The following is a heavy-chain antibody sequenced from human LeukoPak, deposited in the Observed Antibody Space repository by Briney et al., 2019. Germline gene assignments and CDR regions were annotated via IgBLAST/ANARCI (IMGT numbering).Heavy chain of an antibody. CDR3: AKDTRRFGELA. CDR1: GFTFSSYG. Sequence: GGSLRLSCAASGFTFSSYGMHGVRQAPGKGLEWVAVISYDGSNKYYADSVKGRFTISRDNSKNTLYLQMNSLRAEDTAVYYCAKDTRRFGELAWGQGTLVTVSS. J-gene: IGHJ5*02. V-gene: IGHV3-30*18. CDR2: ISYDGSNK. D-gene: IGHD3-10*01.